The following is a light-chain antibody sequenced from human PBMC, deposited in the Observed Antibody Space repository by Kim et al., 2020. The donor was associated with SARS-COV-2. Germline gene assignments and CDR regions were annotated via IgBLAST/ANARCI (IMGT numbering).Light chain of an antibody. CDR3: QHYDNLPPT. Sequence: SASVGDRVIITCQASQDISDYLNWYQQKPGKAPKLIIYDASNLGTGVPSRFSGSGSGTNFIFTISSVQPEDIATYYCQHYDNLPPTFGQGTKLEIK. J-gene: IGKJ2*01. CDR2: DAS. V-gene: IGKV1-33*01. CDR1: QDISDY.